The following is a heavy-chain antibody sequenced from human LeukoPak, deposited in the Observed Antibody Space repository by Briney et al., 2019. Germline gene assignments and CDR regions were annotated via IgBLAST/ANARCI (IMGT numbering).Heavy chain of an antibody. D-gene: IGHD4-17*01. V-gene: IGHV3-30*04. J-gene: IGHJ3*02. CDR1: GFTFSSYA. CDR3: AREYGDYLGAFDI. Sequence: PGGSLRLSCAASGFTFSSYAMHWVRQAPGKGMEWVAVISYDGSNKYYADSVKGRFTISRDNSKNTLYLQMNSLRAKDTAVYYCAREYGDYLGAFDIWGQGTMVTVSS. CDR2: ISYDGSNK.